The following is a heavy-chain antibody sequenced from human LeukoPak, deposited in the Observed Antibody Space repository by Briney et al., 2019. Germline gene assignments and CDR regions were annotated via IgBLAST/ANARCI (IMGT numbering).Heavy chain of an antibody. D-gene: IGHD1/OR15-1a*01. CDR1: GGSISSSSYY. J-gene: IGHJ4*02. Sequence: PSETLSLTCTVSGGSISSSSYYWGWIRQPPGKGLEWIGSIYYSGSTYYNPSLKSRVTISVDTSKNQFSLKLSSVTAADTAVYYCARDQNNGYGNPDYWGQGTLVTVSS. CDR3: ARDQNNGYGNPDY. V-gene: IGHV4-39*07. CDR2: IYYSGST.